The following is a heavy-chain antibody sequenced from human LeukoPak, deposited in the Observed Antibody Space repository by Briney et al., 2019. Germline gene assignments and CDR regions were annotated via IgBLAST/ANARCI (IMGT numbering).Heavy chain of an antibody. J-gene: IGHJ5*02. Sequence: SQTLSLTCTVSGGSISSGSYYWSWIRQPAGKGLEWIGRIYTSGSTNYNPSLKSRVTISVDTSKNQFSLKLSSVTAADTAVYYCARTYSNRRRVGSGYNWFDPWGQGTLVTVSS. V-gene: IGHV4-61*02. D-gene: IGHD4-11*01. CDR2: IYTSGST. CDR3: ARTYSNRRRVGSGYNWFDP. CDR1: GGSISSGSYY.